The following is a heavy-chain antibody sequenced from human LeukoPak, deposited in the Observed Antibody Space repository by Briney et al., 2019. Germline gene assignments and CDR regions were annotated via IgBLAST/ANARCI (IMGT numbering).Heavy chain of an antibody. D-gene: IGHD5-18*01. Sequence: SETLSLTCAVYGGSFSGYYWSWIRQPPGKGLEWIGEINHSGSTNYNPSLKCRVTISVDTSKNQFSLKLSSVTAADTAVYYCARGLFLWAGTARTYYFDYWGQGTLVTVSS. CDR3: ARGLFLWAGTARTYYFDY. J-gene: IGHJ4*02. CDR2: INHSGST. CDR1: GGSFSGYY. V-gene: IGHV4-34*01.